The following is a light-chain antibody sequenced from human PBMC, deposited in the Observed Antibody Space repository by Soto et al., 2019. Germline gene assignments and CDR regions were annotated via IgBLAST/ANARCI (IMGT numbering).Light chain of an antibody. Sequence: IVMTQSPATLSVSPGERATLSCRASQSVSSNLAWFQQKPGQAPRLLIYGASTRATGIPARFSGSGSGTEFTLTISSLQSEDFAVYYCQQYDNWPPYTFGQGTILEIK. J-gene: IGKJ2*01. CDR1: QSVSSN. CDR2: GAS. CDR3: QQYDNWPPYT. V-gene: IGKV3-15*01.